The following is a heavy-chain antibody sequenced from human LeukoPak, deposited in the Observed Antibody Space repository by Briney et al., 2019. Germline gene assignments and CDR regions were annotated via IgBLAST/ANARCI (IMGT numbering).Heavy chain of an antibody. CDR2: ISSSSSYI. V-gene: IGHV3-21*01. D-gene: IGHD6-6*01. CDR3: ARRSAARDAFDI. CDR1: GFTFSSYS. J-gene: IGHJ3*02. Sequence: GGSLRLSCAASGFTFSSYSMNWVRQAPGKGLEWVSSISSSSSYIYYADSVKGRFTISRDNAKNTLYLQMNTLRAEDTAAYYCARRSAARDAFDIWGQGTMVTVSS.